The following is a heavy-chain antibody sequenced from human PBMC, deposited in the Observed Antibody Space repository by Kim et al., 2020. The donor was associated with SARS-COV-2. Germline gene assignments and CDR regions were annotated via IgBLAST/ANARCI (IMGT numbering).Heavy chain of an antibody. D-gene: IGHD3-22*01. CDR3: AREFDSSGYYPHFDY. Sequence: QKLQGRVTMTTDTSTSTAYMELRSLRSDDTAVYYCAREFDSSGYYPHFDYWGQGTLVTVSS. J-gene: IGHJ4*02. V-gene: IGHV1-18*01.